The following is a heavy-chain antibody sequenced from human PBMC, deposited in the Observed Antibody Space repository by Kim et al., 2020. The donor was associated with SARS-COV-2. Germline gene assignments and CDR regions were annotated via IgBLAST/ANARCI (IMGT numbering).Heavy chain of an antibody. J-gene: IGHJ4*02. CDR3: AKRTPNYLDY. V-gene: IGHV3-23*01. Sequence: STYYDDSLKGQFTIARDNSKNTLYLQMSRLRADDTAVYYCAKRTPNYLDYWGQGTLVTVSS. CDR2: ST.